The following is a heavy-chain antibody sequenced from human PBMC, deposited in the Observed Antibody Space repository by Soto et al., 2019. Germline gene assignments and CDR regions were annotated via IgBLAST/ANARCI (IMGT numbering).Heavy chain of an antibody. CDR3: ASSHYSNYGMDV. J-gene: IGHJ6*02. CDR2: IYSGGST. V-gene: IGHV3-53*01. CDR1: GFTVSSNY. D-gene: IGHD4-4*01. Sequence: TGGSLRLSCAASGFTVSSNYMSWVRQAPGKGLEWVSVIYSGGSTYYADSVKGRFTISRDNSKNTLYLQINSLRAEDTAVYYCASSHYSNYGMDVWGQGTTVTVSS.